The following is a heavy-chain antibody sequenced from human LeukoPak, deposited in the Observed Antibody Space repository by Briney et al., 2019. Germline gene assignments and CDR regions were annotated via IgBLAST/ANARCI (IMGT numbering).Heavy chain of an antibody. CDR1: GYTFTGYY. Sequence: ASVKVSCKASGYTFTGYYMHWVRQAPGQGLEWMGWINPNSGGTNYAQKFQGRVTMTRDTSISTAYMELSSLRSEDTAVYYCARDRSGWYWFDPWGQGTLVTVSS. CDR3: ARDRSGWYWFDP. V-gene: IGHV1-2*02. D-gene: IGHD6-19*01. CDR2: INPNSGGT. J-gene: IGHJ5*02.